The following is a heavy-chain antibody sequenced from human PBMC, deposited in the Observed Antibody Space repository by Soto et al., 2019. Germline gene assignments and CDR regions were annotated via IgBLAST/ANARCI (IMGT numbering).Heavy chain of an antibody. Sequence: PSETLSLTCAVSGGSISSSNWWSWVRQPPGKGLEWIGEIYHSGSTNYNPSLKSRVTISVDKSKNQFSLKLSSVTAADTAVYYCARGGGLRFLEWTYGMDVWGQGTTVTVSS. CDR2: IYHSGST. CDR3: ARGGGLRFLEWTYGMDV. V-gene: IGHV4-4*02. CDR1: GGSISSSNW. D-gene: IGHD3-3*01. J-gene: IGHJ6*02.